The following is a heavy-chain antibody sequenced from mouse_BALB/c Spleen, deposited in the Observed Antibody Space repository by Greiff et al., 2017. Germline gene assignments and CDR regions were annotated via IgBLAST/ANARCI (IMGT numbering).Heavy chain of an antibody. CDR2: ISSGGGST. D-gene: IGHD2-4*01. CDR3: ARHETMITTGFAY. CDR1: GFAFSSYD. Sequence: EVKLVESGGGLVKPGGSLKLSCAASGFAFSSYDMSWVRQTPEKRLEWVAYISSGGGSTYYPDTVKGRFTISRDNAKNTLYLQMSSLKSEDTAMYYCARHETMITTGFAYWGQGTLVTVSA. J-gene: IGHJ3*01. V-gene: IGHV5-12-1*01.